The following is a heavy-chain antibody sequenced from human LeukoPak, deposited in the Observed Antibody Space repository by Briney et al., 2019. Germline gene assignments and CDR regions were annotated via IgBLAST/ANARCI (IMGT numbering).Heavy chain of an antibody. CDR2: INHSGST. CDR1: GGSFSGYY. D-gene: IGHD3-9*01. CDR3: ARDRLRYFDWSKYYYYGMDV. J-gene: IGHJ6*02. V-gene: IGHV4-34*01. Sequence: SETLSLTCAVYGGSFSGYYWSWIRQPPGKGLEWIGEINHSGSTNYNPSLKSRVTISVDTSKNQFSLKLSSVTAADTAVYYCARDRLRYFDWSKYYYYGMDVWGQGTTVTVSS.